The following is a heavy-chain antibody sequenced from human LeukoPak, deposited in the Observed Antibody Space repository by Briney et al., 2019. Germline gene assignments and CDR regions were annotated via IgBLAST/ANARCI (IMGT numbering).Heavy chain of an antibody. CDR3: ARRTVLLWFGGTFDY. J-gene: IGHJ4*02. CDR2: INHSGST. V-gene: IGHV4-34*01. Sequence: SETLSLTCAVYGGSFSGYYWSWIRQPPGKGLEWIGEINHSGSTNYNPSLKSRVTISVDTSKNQFSLKLSSVTATDTAVYYCARRTVLLWFGGTFDYWGQGTLVTVSS. CDR1: GGSFSGYY. D-gene: IGHD3-10*01.